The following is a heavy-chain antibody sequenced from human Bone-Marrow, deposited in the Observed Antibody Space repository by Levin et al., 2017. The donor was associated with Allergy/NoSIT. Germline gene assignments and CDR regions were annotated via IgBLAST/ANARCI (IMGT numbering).Heavy chain of an antibody. Sequence: SETLSLTCTVSGDSIDKSTFYWAWIRQYPGKGLEWLGYIFYSGTAYYNLSLKNRVTLSVDTSKNHFSLNLTSVTAADTAVYYCARTVKGSNFYFDLWGQGALVTVAS. CDR2: IFYSGTA. V-gene: IGHV4-31*03. CDR1: GDSIDKSTFY. J-gene: IGHJ4*02. D-gene: IGHD4-11*01. CDR3: ARTVKGSNFYFDL.